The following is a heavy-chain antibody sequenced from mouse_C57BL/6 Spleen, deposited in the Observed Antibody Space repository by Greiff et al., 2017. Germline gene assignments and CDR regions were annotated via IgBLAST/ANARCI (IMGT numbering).Heavy chain of an antibody. CDR2: IYPGSGNT. J-gene: IGHJ3*01. CDR1: GYSFTSYY. Sequence: QVQLQQSGPELVKPGASVKISCKASGYSFTSYYIHWVKQRPGQGLEWIGWIYPGSGNTKYNEKFKGKATLTADTSSSTAYMQLSSLTSEDSAVYYCAREGDYDYSGGFADWGQGTLVTVSA. CDR3: AREGDYDYSGGFAD. V-gene: IGHV1-66*01. D-gene: IGHD2-4*01.